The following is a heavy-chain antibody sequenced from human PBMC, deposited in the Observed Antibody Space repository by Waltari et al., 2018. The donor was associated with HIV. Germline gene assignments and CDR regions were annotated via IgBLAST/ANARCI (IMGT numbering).Heavy chain of an antibody. CDR3: ARMGQTDDILTGHHY. CDR2: IYYRGRT. CDR1: GGSISSSSYY. Sequence: QLHLQESGPGLVKPSETLSLTCTVSGGSISSSSYYWGWIRQPPGKGLGWIGSIYYRGRTYDPPTLKSRVIISVDTSKNKCSLKLSSVTAADTAVYYCARMGQTDDILTGHHYWGQGTLVTVSS. V-gene: IGHV4-39*01. D-gene: IGHD3-9*01. J-gene: IGHJ4*02.